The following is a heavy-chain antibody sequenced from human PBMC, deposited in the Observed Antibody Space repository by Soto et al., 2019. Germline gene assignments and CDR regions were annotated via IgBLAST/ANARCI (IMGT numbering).Heavy chain of an antibody. CDR1: GFTFSGYA. J-gene: IGHJ4*02. CDR3: ARNWRPYSSSWTIDY. D-gene: IGHD6-13*01. Sequence: GGSLRLSCAASGFTFSGYAMHWVRQAPGKGLEWVAVISYDGSNKYYADSVEGRFTISRDNSKNTLYLQMNSLRAEDTAVYYCARNWRPYSSSWTIDYWGQGTLVTVSS. CDR2: ISYDGSNK. V-gene: IGHV3-30-3*01.